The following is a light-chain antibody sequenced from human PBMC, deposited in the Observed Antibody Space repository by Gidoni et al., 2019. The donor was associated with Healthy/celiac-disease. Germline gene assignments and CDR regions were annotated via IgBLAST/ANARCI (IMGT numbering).Light chain of an antibody. CDR1: KLGDKY. J-gene: IGLJ2*01. Sequence: SYQLPQPPSLSVSPGQTASITCSGDKLGDKYACWYQQKPGQSPVLVIYQDSKRPSGIPERFSGSNSGNTATLTISGTQAMDEADYYCQAWDSSTEVVFGGGTKLTVL. CDR3: QAWDSSTEVV. V-gene: IGLV3-1*01. CDR2: QDS.